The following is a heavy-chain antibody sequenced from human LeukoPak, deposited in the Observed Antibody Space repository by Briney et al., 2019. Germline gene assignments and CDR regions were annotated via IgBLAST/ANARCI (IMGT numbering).Heavy chain of an antibody. CDR3: AREDDYDFWSGYLNWFDP. Sequence: ASVKVSCKASGYTFTGYYMHWVRQAPGQGLEWMGWINPNSGGTNYAQKFQGRVTMTRDTSISTACMELSRLRSDDTAVYYCAREDDYDFWSGYLNWFDPWGQGTLVTVSS. CDR1: GYTFTGYY. V-gene: IGHV1-2*02. D-gene: IGHD3-3*01. J-gene: IGHJ5*02. CDR2: INPNSGGT.